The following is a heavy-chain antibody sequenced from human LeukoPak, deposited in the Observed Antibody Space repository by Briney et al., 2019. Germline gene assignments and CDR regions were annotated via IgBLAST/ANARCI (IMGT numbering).Heavy chain of an antibody. Sequence: SKTLSLTCAVYGGSFSGYYWSWIRQPPGKGLEWIGEINHSGSTNYNPSLKSRVTISVDTSKNQFSLKLSSVTAADTAVYYCARLYSSGWYRIDYWGQGTLVTVSS. V-gene: IGHV4-34*01. CDR1: GGSFSGYY. J-gene: IGHJ4*02. CDR3: ARLYSSGWYRIDY. D-gene: IGHD6-19*01. CDR2: INHSGST.